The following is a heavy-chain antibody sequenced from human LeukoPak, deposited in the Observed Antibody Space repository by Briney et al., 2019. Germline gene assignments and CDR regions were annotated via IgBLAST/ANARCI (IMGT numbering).Heavy chain of an antibody. J-gene: IGHJ6*02. CDR2: IYNSGST. Sequence: SETLSLTCTVSGGSISSGTYYWAWIRQDPGKGLEWIGYIYNSGSTNYNPSLKSRVTISVDTSNNQFSLRLNSVTAADTAVYYCARELATTFRSFSYYYGVDVWGQGTTVTVSS. D-gene: IGHD3-16*01. CDR1: GGSISSGTYY. CDR3: ARELATTFRSFSYYYGVDV. V-gene: IGHV4-61*01.